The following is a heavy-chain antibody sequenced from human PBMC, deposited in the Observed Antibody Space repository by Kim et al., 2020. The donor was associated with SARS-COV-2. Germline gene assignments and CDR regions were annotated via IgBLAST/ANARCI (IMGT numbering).Heavy chain of an antibody. CDR2: MSYDGSDK. CDR3: AKDNYGSIYY. CDR1: GFTFSSSA. J-gene: IGHJ4*02. Sequence: GGSLRLSCAASGFTFSSSAMHWVRQAPGKGLECVALMSYDGSDKNYAESVKGRFTISRDNSKNTLYLQMNSLQPQDTAVYYCAKDNYGSIYYWGQGTLVTVSS. D-gene: IGHD3-10*01. V-gene: IGHV3-30-3*01.